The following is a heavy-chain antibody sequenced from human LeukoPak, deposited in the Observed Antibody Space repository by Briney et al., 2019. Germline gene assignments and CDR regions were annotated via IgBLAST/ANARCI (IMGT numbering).Heavy chain of an antibody. Sequence: SETLSLTCTVSGGSISSYYWSWIRQPAGKGLEWIGRIYTSGSTNYNPSLKSRVTISVDKSKNQLSLRLTSVTAADTAVYFCASCLFDYYYFDQWGQGTLVTVSS. CDR3: ASCLFDYYYFDQ. D-gene: IGHD3-10*01. J-gene: IGHJ4*02. CDR2: IYTSGST. CDR1: GGSISSYY. V-gene: IGHV4-4*07.